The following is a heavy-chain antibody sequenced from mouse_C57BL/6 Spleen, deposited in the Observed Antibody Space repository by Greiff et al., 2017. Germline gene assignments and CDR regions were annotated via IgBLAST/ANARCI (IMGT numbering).Heavy chain of an antibody. J-gene: IGHJ4*01. D-gene: IGHD1-1*01. CDR3: SRSDDYDSSRYAKGY. CDR1: GYSFTGYF. CDR2: INPYNGDT. Sequence: EVQLQQSGPELVKPGDSVKISCKASGYSFTGYFMHWVMQSPGKSLEWIGRINPYNGDTFYNQKFKGKATLTVDKSSSTAHVELRSLTSEYSAFYYCSRSDDYDSSRYAKGYWGHGASVTVST. V-gene: IGHV1-20*01.